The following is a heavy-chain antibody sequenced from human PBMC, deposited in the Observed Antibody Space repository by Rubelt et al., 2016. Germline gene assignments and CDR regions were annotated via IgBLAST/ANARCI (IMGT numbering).Heavy chain of an antibody. CDR1: GYTFTSYY. V-gene: IGHV1-46*01. CDR3: ARTRTVEMATIPLAY. Sequence: QVQLVQSGAEVKKPGASVKVSCKASGYTFTSYYMHWVRQAPGQGLEWMGIINPSGGRTSYSQKFKREVTMTRDPAPSTVYMELSSLRSEETAVYYCARTRTVEMATIPLAYWGQGTLVTVSS. D-gene: IGHD5-24*01. J-gene: IGHJ4*02. CDR2: INPSGGRT.